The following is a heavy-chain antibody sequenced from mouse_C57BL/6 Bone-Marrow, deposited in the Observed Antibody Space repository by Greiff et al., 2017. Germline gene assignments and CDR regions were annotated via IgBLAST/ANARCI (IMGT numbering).Heavy chain of an antibody. Sequence: DVKLQESGPGLVKPSQSLSLTCSVTGYSITSGYYWNWIRQFPGNKLEWMGYISYDGSNNYNPSLKNRISITRDTSKNQFFLKLNSVTTEDTATYYCAIITTVVFDYWGQGTTLTVSS. CDR1: GYSITSGYY. J-gene: IGHJ2*01. V-gene: IGHV3-6*01. CDR2: ISYDGSN. D-gene: IGHD1-1*01. CDR3: AIITTVVFDY.